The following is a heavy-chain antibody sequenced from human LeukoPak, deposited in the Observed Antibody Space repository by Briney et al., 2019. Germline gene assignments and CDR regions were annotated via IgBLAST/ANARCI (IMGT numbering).Heavy chain of an antibody. V-gene: IGHV3-20*04. CDR3: AKDSGGGMLDY. Sequence: GGSLRLSCAASGFTFDDYGMSWVRQAPGKGLEFVSALNWNGGNTAYADSVKGRFTISRDNAKNSLYLQMNSLRAEDTALYYCAKDSGGGMLDYWGQGTLVTVSS. CDR1: GFTFDDYG. D-gene: IGHD2-15*01. J-gene: IGHJ4*02. CDR2: LNWNGGNT.